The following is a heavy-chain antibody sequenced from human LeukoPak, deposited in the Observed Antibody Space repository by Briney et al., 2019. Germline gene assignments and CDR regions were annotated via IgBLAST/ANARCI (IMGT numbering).Heavy chain of an antibody. V-gene: IGHV3-13*01. D-gene: IGHD1/OR15-1a*01. J-gene: IGHJ3*01. CDR2: IGTGGDT. CDR3: ATERVTTPGFEAFGL. Sequence: GGSLRLSCAASGLSLNNHGMHWVRQVTGKGLEWVSGIGTGGDTYYSNSVKGRFTISREGATNSLYLQMNSLSAEDTAVYYCATERVTTPGFEAFGLWGQGTMVTVSS. CDR1: GLSLNNHG.